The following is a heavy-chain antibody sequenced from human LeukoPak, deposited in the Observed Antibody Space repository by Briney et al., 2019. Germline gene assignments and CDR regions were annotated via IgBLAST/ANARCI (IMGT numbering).Heavy chain of an antibody. Sequence: ASVKVSCKASGYTFTSYDINWVRQATGQGPEWMGWMNPNSGNTGYAQKFQGRVTMTRNTSISTAYMELSSLRSEDTAVYYCARVEGYYGSGSYSPYYYYYMDVWGKGTTVTISS. J-gene: IGHJ6*03. D-gene: IGHD3-10*01. CDR2: MNPNSGNT. CDR1: GYTFTSYD. CDR3: ARVEGYYGSGSYSPYYYYYMDV. V-gene: IGHV1-8*01.